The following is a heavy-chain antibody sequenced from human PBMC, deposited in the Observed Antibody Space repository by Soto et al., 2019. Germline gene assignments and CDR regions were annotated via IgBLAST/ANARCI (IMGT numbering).Heavy chain of an antibody. J-gene: IGHJ6*02. D-gene: IGHD3-16*02. V-gene: IGHV3-15*07. CDR2: IKSKTDGGTT. Sequence: GGSLRLSCAASGFTFSNAWMNWVRQAPGKGLEWVGRIKSKTDGGTTDYAAPVKGRFTISRDDSKNTLYLQMNSLKTEDTAVYYCTTAGSGHYDYVWGSYRYPLHYYYGMDVWGQGTTVTVSS. CDR3: TTAGSGHYDYVWGSYRYPLHYYYGMDV. CDR1: GFTFSNAW.